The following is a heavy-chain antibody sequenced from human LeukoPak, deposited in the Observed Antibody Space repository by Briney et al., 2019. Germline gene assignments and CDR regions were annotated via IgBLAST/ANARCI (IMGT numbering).Heavy chain of an antibody. Sequence: GGSLRLSCAASGFTFSSYAMSWVRQAPGKGLEWVSAISGSGGSTYYADSVKGRFTISRDNSKNTLYLQMNSLRAEDTAVYYCAKDLGGYPAQYYFDYWGQGTLVTVSS. CDR3: AKDLGGYPAQYYFDY. CDR2: ISGSGGST. CDR1: GFTFSSYA. D-gene: IGHD5-12*01. V-gene: IGHV3-23*01. J-gene: IGHJ4*02.